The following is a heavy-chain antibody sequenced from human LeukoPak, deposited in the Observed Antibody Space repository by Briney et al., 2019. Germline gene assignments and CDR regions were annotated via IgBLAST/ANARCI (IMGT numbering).Heavy chain of an antibody. J-gene: IGHJ4*02. CDR2: ISWNSGSI. Sequence: GGSLRLSCAASGFTFDDYAMHWVRQAPGKGLEWVSGISWNSGSIGYADSVKGRFTISRDNAKNSLYLQMNSLRAEDTALYYCAKSTMVRGYHPYYFDYWGQGTLATVSS. D-gene: IGHD3-10*01. CDR3: AKSTMVRGYHPYYFDY. CDR1: GFTFDDYA. V-gene: IGHV3-9*01.